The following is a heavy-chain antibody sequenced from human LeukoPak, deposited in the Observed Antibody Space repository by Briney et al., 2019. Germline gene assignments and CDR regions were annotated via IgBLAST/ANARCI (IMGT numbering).Heavy chain of an antibody. V-gene: IGHV4-4*07. Sequence: SETLSLTCTVSGGSISSYYWSWIRQPAGKGLEWIGRICTSGSTNYNPSLKSRVTMSVDTSKNQFSLKLSSVTAADTAVYYCARDAPLGYCSGGSCPNGLDYWGQGTLVTVPS. J-gene: IGHJ4*02. CDR2: ICTSGST. CDR3: ARDAPLGYCSGGSCPNGLDY. D-gene: IGHD2-15*01. CDR1: GGSISSYY.